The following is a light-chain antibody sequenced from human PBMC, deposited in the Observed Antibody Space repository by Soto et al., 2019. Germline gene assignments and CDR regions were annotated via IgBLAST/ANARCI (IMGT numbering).Light chain of an antibody. J-gene: IGKJ4*01. CDR2: KAS. CDR1: QSIGSE. V-gene: IGKV1-5*03. Sequence: DIQMTQSPSTLSASIGDRVTITCRASQSIGSELAWYQQKPGKAPKLLIYKASSLESGVPSTFSGSGSGTEFSLTVSSLQPDDFATYYCLQYESYPLTCGGGTKVDIK. CDR3: LQYESYPLT.